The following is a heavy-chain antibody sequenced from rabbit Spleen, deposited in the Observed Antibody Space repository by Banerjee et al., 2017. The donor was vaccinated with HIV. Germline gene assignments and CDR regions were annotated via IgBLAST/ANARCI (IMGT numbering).Heavy chain of an antibody. Sequence: QEQLEESGGGLVQPEGSLTLACTASGFSFSDTYYMCWVRQAPGKGLEWIACINTYTDKGVYATWAKGRFTISRTSSTTVTLQMTSLTAADTATYFCARDTGSSFSSYGMDLWGPGTLVTVS. V-gene: IGHV1S45*01. J-gene: IGHJ6*01. D-gene: IGHD8-1*01. CDR3: ARDTGSSFSSYGMDL. CDR2: INTYTDKG. CDR1: GFSFSDTYY.